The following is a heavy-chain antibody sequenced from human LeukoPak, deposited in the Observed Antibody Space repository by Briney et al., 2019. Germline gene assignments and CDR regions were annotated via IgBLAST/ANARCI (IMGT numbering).Heavy chain of an antibody. CDR3: ARDYRSSTSCLFDY. CDR1: GYTFTGYH. V-gene: IGHV1-2*06. CDR2: INPNSGDT. D-gene: IGHD2-2*01. Sequence: GASVKVSCKASGYTFTGYHIHWVRQAPGQGLEWMGRINPNSGDTNYAQKFQGRVTMTRDTSISTAYMELSRLRSDDTAVYYCARDYRSSTSCLFDYWGQGTLVTVS. J-gene: IGHJ4*02.